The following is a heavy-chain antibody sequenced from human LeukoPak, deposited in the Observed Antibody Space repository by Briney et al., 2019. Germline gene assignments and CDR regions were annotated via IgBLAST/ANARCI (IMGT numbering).Heavy chain of an antibody. CDR3: ARAFRPLVGATTFFDY. V-gene: IGHV1-18*01. D-gene: IGHD1-26*01. J-gene: IGHJ4*02. Sequence: ASVKVSCKASGYTFTSYGISWVRQATGQGLEWMGWISAYNGSTNYAQKLQGRVTMTTDTSTSTAYMELRSLRSDDTAVYYCARAFRPLVGATTFFDYWGQGTLVTVSS. CDR2: ISAYNGST. CDR1: GYTFTSYG.